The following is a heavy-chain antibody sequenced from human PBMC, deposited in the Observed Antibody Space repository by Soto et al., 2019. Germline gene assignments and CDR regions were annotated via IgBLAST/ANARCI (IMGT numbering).Heavy chain of an antibody. V-gene: IGHV4-59*12. CDR3: ARYPHLRNNWNDSNAFDI. CDR2: IYYSGST. J-gene: IGHJ3*02. D-gene: IGHD1-1*01. Sequence: SETLSLTCTVSGGSISSYYWSWIRQPPGKGLEWIGYIYYSGSTNYNPSLKSRVTISVDTSKNQFSLKLSSVTPEDTAVYYCARYPHLRNNWNDSNAFDIWGQGTMVTVSS. CDR1: GGSISSYY.